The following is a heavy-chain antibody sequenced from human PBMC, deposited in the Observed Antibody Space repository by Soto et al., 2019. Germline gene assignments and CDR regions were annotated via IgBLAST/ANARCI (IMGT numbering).Heavy chain of an antibody. CDR3: ARYPCIAATNEGCIASPEGVSYYYGLGV. J-gene: IGHJ6*02. CDR1: GYTFSKYG. V-gene: IGHV1-18*01. Sequence: QVQLMQSRTEVKKPGASVKVSCQASGYTFSKYGLSWVRQAPGQGLEWMGWISPYNGYTYYAQKFQGRVTMTTDTSTRTVDMELRSLRSDDTAVYYWARYPCIAATNEGCIASPEGVSYYYGLGVWGQGTTVTVSS. D-gene: IGHD5-12*01. CDR2: ISPYNGYT.